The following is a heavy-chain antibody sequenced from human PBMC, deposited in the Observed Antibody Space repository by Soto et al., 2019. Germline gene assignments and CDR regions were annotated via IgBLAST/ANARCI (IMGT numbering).Heavy chain of an antibody. CDR2: IYYSGST. CDR3: ARSPIYSSSWYYFDY. Sequence: SETLSLTCTVSGVSISSYYWSWIRQPPGKGLEWIGYIYYSGSTNYNPSLKSRVTISVDTSKNQFSLKLSSVTAADTAVYYCARSPIYSSSWYYFDYWGQGTLVTVSS. CDR1: GVSISSYY. J-gene: IGHJ4*02. V-gene: IGHV4-59*01. D-gene: IGHD6-13*01.